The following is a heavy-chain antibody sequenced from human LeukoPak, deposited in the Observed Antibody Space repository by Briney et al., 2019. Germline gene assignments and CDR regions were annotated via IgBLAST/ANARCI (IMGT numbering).Heavy chain of an antibody. CDR3: ARDRRYYDTRGSPLGWFDP. CDR1: GDSIISHY. J-gene: IGHJ5*02. Sequence: SETLSLTSTVSGDSIISHYWSWIRQPPGKGLEWIGYVYYSGSTNYNPSLKTRVTISVDTSKNQFSLKLTSVTAADTAVYYCARDRRYYDTRGSPLGWFDPWGQGTLVTVSS. D-gene: IGHD3-22*01. V-gene: IGHV4-59*11. CDR2: VYYSGST.